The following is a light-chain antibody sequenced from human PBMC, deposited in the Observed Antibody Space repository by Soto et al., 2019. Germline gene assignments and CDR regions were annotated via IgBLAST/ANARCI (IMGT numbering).Light chain of an antibody. V-gene: IGKV1-8*01. CDR2: AAS. J-gene: IGKJ1*01. Sequence: AVLLTQSPSSFSASTGERATITCRASQNIHTYLAWYQQIPGKAPKLLLYAASILQTGVPSRFSGSGSGTDFTLTIDSLQSEDFAIYFCQHYYTDPWMFGQGTKVE. CDR3: QHYYTDPWM. CDR1: QNIHTY.